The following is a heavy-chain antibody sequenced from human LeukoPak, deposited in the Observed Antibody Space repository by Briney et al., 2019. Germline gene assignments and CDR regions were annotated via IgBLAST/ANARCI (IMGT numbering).Heavy chain of an antibody. D-gene: IGHD2-2*01. J-gene: IGHJ4*02. Sequence: GGSLRLSCATSGFTLSSYWMHWVRQVPGKGLEWLSRINNDGVSTSYADSVKGRFTISRDNAKNTLYLRMNSLRAEDTAVYYCARDPPIVVVPAATFYFDYWGQGTLVTVSS. V-gene: IGHV3-74*01. CDR2: INNDGVST. CDR3: ARDPPIVVVPAATFYFDY. CDR1: GFTLSSYW.